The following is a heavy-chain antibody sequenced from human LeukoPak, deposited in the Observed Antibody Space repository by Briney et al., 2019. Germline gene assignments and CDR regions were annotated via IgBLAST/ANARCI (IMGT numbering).Heavy chain of an antibody. Sequence: GGSPRLSCAASGFTFSSYGMHWVRQAPGKGLEWVAVISYDGSNKYYADSVKGRFTISRDNSKNTLYLQMNSLRAEDTAVYYCAKDLLRYYDSSGYHLDYWGQGTLVTVSS. CDR3: AKDLLRYYDSSGYHLDY. D-gene: IGHD3-22*01. V-gene: IGHV3-30*18. CDR2: ISYDGSNK. J-gene: IGHJ4*02. CDR1: GFTFSSYG.